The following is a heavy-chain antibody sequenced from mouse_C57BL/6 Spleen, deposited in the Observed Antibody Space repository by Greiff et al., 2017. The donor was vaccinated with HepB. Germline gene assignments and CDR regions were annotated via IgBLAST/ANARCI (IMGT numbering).Heavy chain of an antibody. D-gene: IGHD1-1*01. J-gene: IGHJ3*01. Sequence: QVQLQQSGAELMKPGASVKLSCKATGYTFTGYWIEWVKQRPGHGLEWIGEILPGSGSTNYNEKFKGKATFTADTSSNTAYMQLSSLTTEDSAIYYCASPHNYYGSISWFAYWGQGTLVTVSA. CDR3: ASPHNYYGSISWFAY. V-gene: IGHV1-9*01. CDR1: GYTFTGYW. CDR2: ILPGSGST.